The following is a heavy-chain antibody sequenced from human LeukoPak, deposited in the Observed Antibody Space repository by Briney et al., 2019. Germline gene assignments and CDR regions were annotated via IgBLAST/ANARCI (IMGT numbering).Heavy chain of an antibody. CDR1: GFTFSSYW. D-gene: IGHD3-16*01. Sequence: GGSLRLSCAASGFTFSSYWMTWVRQAPGKGLEWVANIKEDGGEGYYVDSVKGRFTISRDNSKNTLYLQMNSLRAEDTAVYYCARAPGERGMVRYWGQGTLVTVSS. J-gene: IGHJ4*02. CDR2: IKEDGGEG. V-gene: IGHV3-7*01. CDR3: ARAPGERGMVRY.